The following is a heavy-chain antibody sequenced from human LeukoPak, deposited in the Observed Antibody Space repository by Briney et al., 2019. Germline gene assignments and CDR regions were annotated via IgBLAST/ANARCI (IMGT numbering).Heavy chain of an antibody. Sequence: GGSLRLSCAASGFTFSSYAMSWVRQAPGNGLEGCSAISGSGGSTYYADSVKGRFTISRDKSKNTLDLQMNSLRAEDTVVYYCAKLQQWLVYWGQGTLVTVSS. CDR1: GFTFSSYA. D-gene: IGHD6-19*01. CDR3: AKLQQWLVY. J-gene: IGHJ4*02. CDR2: ISGSGGST. V-gene: IGHV3-23*01.